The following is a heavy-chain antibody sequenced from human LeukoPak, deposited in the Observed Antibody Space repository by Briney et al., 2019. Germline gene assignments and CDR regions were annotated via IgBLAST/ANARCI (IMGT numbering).Heavy chain of an antibody. Sequence: GASVKVSCKASGYTFTGYYMHWVRQAPGQGLEWMGWINPNSGGTNYAQKFQGRVTMTRDTSISTAYMELSRLRSDDTAVYYCASARYYYDSSGYYYSGLDAFGIWGQGTMVTVSS. CDR2: INPNSGGT. D-gene: IGHD3-22*01. CDR3: ASARYYYDSSGYYYSGLDAFGI. V-gene: IGHV1-2*02. CDR1: GYTFTGYY. J-gene: IGHJ3*02.